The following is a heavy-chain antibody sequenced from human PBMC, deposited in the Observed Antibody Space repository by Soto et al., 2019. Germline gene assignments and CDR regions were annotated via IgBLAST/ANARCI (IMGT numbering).Heavy chain of an antibody. J-gene: IGHJ5*02. V-gene: IGHV1-3*01. CDR1: GYTFTSYA. CDR2: INAGNGNT. D-gene: IGHD4-17*01. Sequence: ASVKVSCKASGYTFTSYAMHWGRQAPGQRLEWMGWINAGNGNTKYSQKFQGRVTITRDTSASTAYMELSSLRSEDTAVYYCARDRVPSNYGDYVSWGQGTLVTVSS. CDR3: ARDRVPSNYGDYVS.